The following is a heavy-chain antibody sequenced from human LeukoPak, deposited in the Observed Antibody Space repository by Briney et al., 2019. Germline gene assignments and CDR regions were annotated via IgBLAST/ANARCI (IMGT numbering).Heavy chain of an antibody. D-gene: IGHD6-6*01. V-gene: IGHV3-48*03. Sequence: QPGGSLRLSCAASGFTFSSYEMNWVRQAPGKGLEWVSYISSSGSTIYYADSVKGRFTISRDNSKNTLYLQMNSLRAEDTAVYYCAKVWREYSSSSGIDYWGQGTLVTVSS. CDR2: ISSSGSTI. J-gene: IGHJ4*02. CDR3: AKVWREYSSSSGIDY. CDR1: GFTFSSYE.